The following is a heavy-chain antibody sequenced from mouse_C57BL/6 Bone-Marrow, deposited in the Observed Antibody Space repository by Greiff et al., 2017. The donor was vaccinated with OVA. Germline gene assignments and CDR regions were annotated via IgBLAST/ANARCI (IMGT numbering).Heavy chain of an antibody. D-gene: IGHD3-2*02. Sequence: EVQGVESGGGLVQPGESLKLSCESNEYEFPSHDMSWVRKTPEKGLELVAAINSDGGSTYYPATMEKRFIISRDNTKNTLYLQMSSLRSEDTALYYCARHRAAQATSDYFDDWGQGTTLTVSS. CDR3: ARHRAAQATSDYFDD. J-gene: IGHJ2*01. V-gene: IGHV5-2*01. CDR2: INSDGGST. CDR1: EYEFPSHD.